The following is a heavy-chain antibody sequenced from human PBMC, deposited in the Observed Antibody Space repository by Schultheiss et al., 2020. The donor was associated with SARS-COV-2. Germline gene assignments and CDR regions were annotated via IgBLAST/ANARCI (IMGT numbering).Heavy chain of an antibody. CDR2: IKQDGSEK. CDR1: GFTFSSYS. J-gene: IGHJ5*02. Sequence: GGSLRLSCAASGFTFSSYSMNWVRQAPGKGLEWVANIKQDGSEKYYVDSVKGRFTFSRDNAKNSLYLQMNSLRAEDTAVYYCAKVRSGSGGNWFDPWGQGTLVTVSS. D-gene: IGHD3-10*01. V-gene: IGHV3-7*01. CDR3: AKVRSGSGGNWFDP.